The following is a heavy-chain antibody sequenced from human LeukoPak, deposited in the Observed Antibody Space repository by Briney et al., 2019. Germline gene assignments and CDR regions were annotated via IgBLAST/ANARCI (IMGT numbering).Heavy chain of an antibody. D-gene: IGHD5-12*01. Sequence: GGSLRLSCAASGFDFSTYAINWVRQAPGKGLEWVSSISTMSNYIFYGDSVKGRFTISRDNAKNSVYLQMNSLRPEDTAVYYCSRDRLGGLDLWGQGTLVTVSS. CDR3: SRDRLGGLDL. CDR2: ISTMSNYI. J-gene: IGHJ5*02. CDR1: GFDFSTYA. V-gene: IGHV3-21*01.